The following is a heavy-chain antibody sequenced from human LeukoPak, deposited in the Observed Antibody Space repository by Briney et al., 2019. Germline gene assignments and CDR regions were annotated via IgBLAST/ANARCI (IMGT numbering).Heavy chain of an antibody. CDR3: ASPSSSYYYGLDY. Sequence: PGESLKISCKGSGYSFTNYWIGWVRQMPGKGLEWMGIIYPGDSDTRYSPSFQGQVTISADKSINTAYLQWSSLKASDTAMYYCASPSSSYYYGLDYWGQGALVTVSA. D-gene: IGHD3-22*01. CDR1: GYSFTNYW. V-gene: IGHV5-51*01. CDR2: IYPGDSDT. J-gene: IGHJ4*02.